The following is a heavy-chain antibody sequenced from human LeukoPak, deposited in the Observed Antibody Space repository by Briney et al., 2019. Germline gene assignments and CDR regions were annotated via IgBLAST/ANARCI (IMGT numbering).Heavy chain of an antibody. D-gene: IGHD4-17*01. CDR1: GFTVSSNY. V-gene: IGHV3-53*01. J-gene: IGHJ3*02. CDR3: ARDSHGDYGLGAFDI. Sequence: PGGSLRLSCAASGFTVSSNYMSWVRQAPGKGLEWVSVIYSSGSTYYADSVQGRFTLSRDNSKNTLSLQMNSLRAEDTAVYYCARDSHGDYGLGAFDIWGQGTMVTVSS. CDR2: IYSSGST.